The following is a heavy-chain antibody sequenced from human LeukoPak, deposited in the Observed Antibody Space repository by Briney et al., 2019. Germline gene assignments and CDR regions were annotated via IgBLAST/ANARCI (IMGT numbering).Heavy chain of an antibody. J-gene: IGHJ5*02. CDR3: ARVGGYSSGWTNWFDP. CDR1: GGSFSGYY. V-gene: IGHV4-34*01. D-gene: IGHD6-19*01. CDR2: INHSGST. Sequence: SETLSLTCAVYGGSFSGYYWSWIRQPPGKGLEWIGEINHSGSTNYNPSLKSRVTISVDKSKNQFSLKLSSVTAADTAVYYCARVGGYSSGWTNWFDPWGQGTLVTVSS.